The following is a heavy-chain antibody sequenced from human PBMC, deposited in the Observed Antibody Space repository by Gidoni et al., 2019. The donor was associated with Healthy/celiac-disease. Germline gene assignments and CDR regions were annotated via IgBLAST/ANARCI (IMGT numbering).Heavy chain of an antibody. CDR3: ARASGYYVGALDY. V-gene: IGHV3-21*01. Sequence: ELQLVESGGGLVKPGGSLRLSCAASGFTFSSYSMNWVRQAPGKGLEWVSSISSSSSYIYYADSVKGRFTISRDNAKNSLYLQMNSLRAEDTAVYYCARASGYYVGALDYWGQGTLVTVSS. CDR1: GFTFSSYS. J-gene: IGHJ4*02. D-gene: IGHD3-22*01. CDR2: ISSSSSYI.